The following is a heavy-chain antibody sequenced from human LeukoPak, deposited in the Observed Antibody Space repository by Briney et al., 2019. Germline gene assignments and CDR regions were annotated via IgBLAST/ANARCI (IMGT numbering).Heavy chain of an antibody. CDR3: ARELVSSGTGYFDL. CDR2: ITGSSTWT. V-gene: IGHV3-23*01. D-gene: IGHD3-10*02. Sequence: GGSLRLSCEASGYTFGNFGMTWVRQAPGKGLQWVSGITGSSTWTYYAASVKGRFTVSRDNSQNTLHLQMNSLRADDSAVYYCARELVSSGTGYFDLWGRGTLVTVSS. J-gene: IGHJ2*01. CDR1: GYTFGNFG.